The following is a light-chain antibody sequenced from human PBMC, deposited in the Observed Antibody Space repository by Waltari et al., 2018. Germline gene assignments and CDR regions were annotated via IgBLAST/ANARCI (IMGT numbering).Light chain of an antibody. CDR3: QAWDNSNVV. CDR2: QDT. V-gene: IGLV3-1*01. Sequence: SYELTQPPSVSVSPGQPASIPCPGDKLGDKYSCWYQQKPGQSPVLDIYQDTKRPSRIPERFSGSNSGNTATLTISGTQAMDEADYYCQAWDNSNVVFGGGTKLTVL. CDR1: KLGDKY. J-gene: IGLJ2*01.